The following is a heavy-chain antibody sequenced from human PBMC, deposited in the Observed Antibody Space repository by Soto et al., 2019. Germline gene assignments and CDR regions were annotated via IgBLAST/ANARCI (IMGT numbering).Heavy chain of an antibody. Sequence: QLQLLESGPGLVKPSETLSLTCTVSGGSISSNAYYWGWIRQPPGKGLEWIGSVYYSGSANYNPSLRSRLTMSVDTSKNQFSLKLISVTAADTAVYYCARRPKRGCYSWCFDYWGQGTLVTVSS. CDR2: VYYSGSA. CDR3: ARRPKRGCYSWCFDY. CDR1: GGSISSNAYY. J-gene: IGHJ4*02. V-gene: IGHV4-39*01. D-gene: IGHD1-26*01.